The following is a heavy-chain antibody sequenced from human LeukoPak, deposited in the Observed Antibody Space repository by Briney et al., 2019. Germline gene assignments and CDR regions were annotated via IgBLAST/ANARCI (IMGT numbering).Heavy chain of an antibody. V-gene: IGHV4-59*01. CDR1: GGSISSYY. D-gene: IGHD6-6*01. CDR2: IYYSGST. J-gene: IGHJ6*04. Sequence: PSETLSLTCTVSGGSISSYYWSWIRQPPGKGLEWIGYIYYSGSTNYNPSLKSRVTISVDTSKNQFSLKLSSVTAADTAVYYCARDRGSFSTERPDWGKGTTVTVSS. CDR3: ARDRGSFSTERPD.